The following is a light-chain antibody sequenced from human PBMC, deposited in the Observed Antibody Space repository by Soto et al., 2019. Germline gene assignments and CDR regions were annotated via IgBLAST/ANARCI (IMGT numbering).Light chain of an antibody. CDR1: QSVSSN. CDR3: QQYHNWPPIT. V-gene: IGKV3-15*01. Sequence: EIVMTQSPVTLSVSPGERATLSCRASQSVSSNLAWYQQKPGQGPRLLIYGASTRATGIPARFSGSGSGTDFTLTISNLQSEDFAVYHCQQYHNWPPITFGQGTRLEIK. J-gene: IGKJ5*01. CDR2: GAS.